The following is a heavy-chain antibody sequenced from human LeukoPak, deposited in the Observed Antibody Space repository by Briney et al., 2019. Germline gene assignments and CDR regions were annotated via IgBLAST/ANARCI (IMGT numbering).Heavy chain of an antibody. D-gene: IGHD5-12*01. CDR3: ARDPYEYSGYDGSGF. Sequence: GSLRLSCAASGFTFSSYSMNWVRQAPGKGLEWVSSISSSSSYIYYADSVKGRFTISRDNAKNSLYLQMNSLRAEDTAVYYCARDPYEYSGYDGSGFWGQGTLVTVSS. V-gene: IGHV3-21*01. CDR2: ISSSSSYI. CDR1: GFTFSSYS. J-gene: IGHJ4*02.